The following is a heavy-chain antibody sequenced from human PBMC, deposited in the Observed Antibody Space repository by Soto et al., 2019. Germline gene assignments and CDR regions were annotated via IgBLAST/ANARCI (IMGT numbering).Heavy chain of an antibody. CDR2: ISYDGSNK. J-gene: IGHJ4*02. D-gene: IGHD3-3*02. CDR3: AKELVLAHEDNDY. CDR1: GFTFSSYG. Sequence: GGSLRLSCAASGFTFSSYGMHWVRQAPGKGLEWVAVISYDGSNKYYADSVKGRFTISRDNSKNTLYLQMNSLRAEDTAVYYCAKELVLAHEDNDYWGQGTLVTVSS. V-gene: IGHV3-30*18.